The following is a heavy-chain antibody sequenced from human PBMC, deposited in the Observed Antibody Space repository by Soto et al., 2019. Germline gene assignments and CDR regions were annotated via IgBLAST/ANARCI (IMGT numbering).Heavy chain of an antibody. V-gene: IGHV4-59*01. CDR1: GGSISSYY. D-gene: IGHD3-3*01. Sequence: PSETLSLTCTVSGGSISSYYWSWIRQPPGKGLEWIGYIYYSGSTNYNPSLKSRVTISVDTSKNQFSLKLSSVTAADTAVYYCARDRFDFWSREESGFEPWGQSTMVSCSS. CDR2: IYYSGST. CDR3: ARDRFDFWSREESGFEP. J-gene: IGHJ5*02.